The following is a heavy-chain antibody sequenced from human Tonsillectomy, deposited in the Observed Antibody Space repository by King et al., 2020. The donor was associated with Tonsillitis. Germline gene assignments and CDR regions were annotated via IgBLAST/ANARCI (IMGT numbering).Heavy chain of an antibody. Sequence: VQLVESGGGLVQPGGSLRLSCAASGFTFRIYSMSWCRQAPGKGLEGCSNIRGVYGSTYDSDSVKGRFTISRDNSKNTLYLQMNSLRVEDTAVYYCAKGYDFWSGYYAFGIWGQGTMVTVSS. J-gene: IGHJ3*02. CDR3: AKGYDFWSGYYAFGI. CDR1: GFTFRIYS. CDR2: IRGVYGST. V-gene: IGHV3-23*04. D-gene: IGHD3-3*01.